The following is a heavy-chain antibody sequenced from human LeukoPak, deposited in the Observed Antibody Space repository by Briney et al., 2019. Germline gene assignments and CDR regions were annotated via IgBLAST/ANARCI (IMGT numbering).Heavy chain of an antibody. CDR1: GFTFSSYA. CDR2: IWYDGSNK. V-gene: IGHV3-33*06. J-gene: IGHJ4*02. CDR3: AKVGPRLQYYFDY. D-gene: IGHD1-14*01. Sequence: GGSLRLSCAASGFTFSSYAMSWVRQAPGKGLELVAVIWYDGSNKYYADSVKGRFTISRDNSKNTLYLQMNSLRAEDTAVYYCAKVGPRLQYYFDYWGQGTLVTVSS.